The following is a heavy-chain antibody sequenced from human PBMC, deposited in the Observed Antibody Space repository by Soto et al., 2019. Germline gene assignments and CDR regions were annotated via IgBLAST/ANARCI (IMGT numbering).Heavy chain of an antibody. D-gene: IGHD6-13*01. CDR2: INWNSGSI. Sequence: GGSLRLSCAASGFTFDDYAMHWVRQVPGKGLEWVSGINWNSGSIGYGDSVKGRFAISRDNAKNSLHLQMNSLSVEDTAFYYCVKDESINWYSGHFRHWGQGXLVTVSS. J-gene: IGHJ1*01. V-gene: IGHV3-9*01. CDR3: VKDESINWYSGHFRH. CDR1: GFTFDDYA.